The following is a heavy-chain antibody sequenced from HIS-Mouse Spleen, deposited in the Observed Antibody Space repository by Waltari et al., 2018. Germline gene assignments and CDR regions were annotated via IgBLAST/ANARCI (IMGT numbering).Heavy chain of an antibody. J-gene: IGHJ2*01. CDR3: AREIPYSSSWYDWYFDL. V-gene: IGHV4-39*07. D-gene: IGHD6-13*01. CDR2: IYYSGST. Sequence: QLQLQESGPGLVKPSETLSLTCTVHGGSISSSSTYWGWIRQPPGKGLEWIGSIYYSGSTYYNPSLKSRVTISVDTSKNQFSLKLSSVTAADTAVYYCAREIPYSSSWYDWYFDLWGRGTLVTVSS. CDR1: GGSISSSSTY.